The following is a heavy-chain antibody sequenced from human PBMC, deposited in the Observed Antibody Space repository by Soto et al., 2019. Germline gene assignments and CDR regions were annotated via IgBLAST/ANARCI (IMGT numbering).Heavy chain of an antibody. CDR2: IYYSGST. D-gene: IGHD6-13*01. CDR1: GGSISSSSYY. J-gene: IGHJ5*02. V-gene: IGHV4-39*01. Sequence: SETLSLTCTVSGGSISSSSYYWGWIRQPPGKGLEWIGSIYYSGSTYYNPSLKSRVTISVDTSKNQFSLKLSSVTAADTAVYYCAHRRGYSSSWYAFLWVSWFDPWGQGTLVTVSS. CDR3: AHRRGYSSSWYAFLWVSWFDP.